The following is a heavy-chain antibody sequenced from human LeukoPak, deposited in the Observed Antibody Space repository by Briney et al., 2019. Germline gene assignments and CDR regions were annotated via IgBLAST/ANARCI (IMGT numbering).Heavy chain of an antibody. D-gene: IGHD3-22*01. Sequence: GASVKVSCKASGGTFSSYAISWVRQAPGQGLEWMGGIIPIFGTANYAQKFQGRVTITADESTSTAYVELSSLRSEDTAVYYCARAARTYYYDSSGYYDYWGQGTLVTVSS. J-gene: IGHJ4*02. V-gene: IGHV1-69*13. CDR2: IIPIFGTA. CDR3: ARAARTYYYDSSGYYDY. CDR1: GGTFSSYA.